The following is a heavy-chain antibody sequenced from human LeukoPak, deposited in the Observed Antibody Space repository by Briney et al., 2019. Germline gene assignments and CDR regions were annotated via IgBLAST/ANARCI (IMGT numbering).Heavy chain of an antibody. CDR2: VDNAATGT. D-gene: IGHD4-17*01. CDR1: GFTFTNYL. CDR3: ARDPDGDYIGAFDM. Sequence: PGGSLRLSCAASGFTFTNYLMRWVRQAPGKGLEWVSSVDNAATGTYYADSVRGRFTISRDNSKNTVYLQMNTLRAEDTAVYYCARDPDGDYIGAFDMWGPGTMVTVSS. V-gene: IGHV3-23*01. J-gene: IGHJ3*02.